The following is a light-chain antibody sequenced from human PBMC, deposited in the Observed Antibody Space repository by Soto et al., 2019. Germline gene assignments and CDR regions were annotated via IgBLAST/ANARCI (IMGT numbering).Light chain of an antibody. CDR2: DAS. Sequence: EIVLTQSPATLSLSPGERATLSCRASQSVSSYLAWYQQKPGQAPRLLIYDASNRATGVPARFSGRGSGTDFTLTISSIEPEDFAVYYCQQRSNWPRRTFGGGTKVEIK. CDR3: QQRSNWPRRT. CDR1: QSVSSY. V-gene: IGKV3-11*01. J-gene: IGKJ4*01.